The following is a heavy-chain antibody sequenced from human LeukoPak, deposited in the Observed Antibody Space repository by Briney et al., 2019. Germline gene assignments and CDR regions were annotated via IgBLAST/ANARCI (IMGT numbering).Heavy chain of an antibody. CDR3: AKDTPERDDY. CDR1: GFTFSSYG. Sequence: GRSRRLSCAASGFTFSSYGMHWARQAPGKGLEWVAVISYDGSNKYYADSVKGRFTISRDNSKNTLFLQMNSLRAEDTAVYYCAKDTPERDDYWGQGTLVTVSS. D-gene: IGHD2-15*01. CDR2: ISYDGSNK. V-gene: IGHV3-30*18. J-gene: IGHJ4*02.